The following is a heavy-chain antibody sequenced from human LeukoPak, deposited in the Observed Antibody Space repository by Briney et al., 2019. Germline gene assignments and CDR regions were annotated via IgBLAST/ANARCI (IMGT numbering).Heavy chain of an antibody. D-gene: IGHD2-2*02. CDR2: FDPEDGET. Sequence: GASVKVSCKVSGYTLTELSMHWVRQAPRKGLEWMGGFDPEDGETIYAQNFQGRVTMTEDTSTDTAYMELSSLTSDDTAVYYCARLYQPLLYWGHFDYWGQGTLVTVSS. J-gene: IGHJ4*02. CDR3: ARLYQPLLYWGHFDY. CDR1: GYTLTELS. V-gene: IGHV1-24*01.